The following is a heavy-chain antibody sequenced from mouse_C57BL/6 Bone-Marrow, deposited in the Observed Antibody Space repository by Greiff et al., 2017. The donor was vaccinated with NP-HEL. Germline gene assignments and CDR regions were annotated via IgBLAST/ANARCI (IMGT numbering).Heavy chain of an antibody. CDR1: GYTFTSYW. CDR2: IYPGNSDT. J-gene: IGHJ2*01. D-gene: IGHD2-1*01. V-gene: IGHV1-5*01. Sequence: VQLQQSGTVLARPGASVKMSCKTSGYTFTSYWMHWVKQRPGQGLEWIGAIYPGNSDTSYNQKFKGKAKLTAVTSASTAYMELSSLTNEDSAVYYCARKNLLRDFDYWGQGTTLTVSS. CDR3: ARKNLLRDFDY.